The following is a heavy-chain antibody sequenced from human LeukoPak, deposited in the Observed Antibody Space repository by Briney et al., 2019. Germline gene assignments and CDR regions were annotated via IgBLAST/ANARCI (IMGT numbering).Heavy chain of an antibody. Sequence: GGTLRLSCAASGFTFSSYAMSWVRQAPGKGLEWVSAISGSGSSGGSTYYADSVKGRFTISRDNSKNTLYLQMNSLRAEDTAVYYCAKSGYNRFDYWGQGTLVTVSS. CDR1: GFTFSSYA. D-gene: IGHD5-24*01. CDR2: ISGSGSSGGST. V-gene: IGHV3-23*01. CDR3: AKSGYNRFDY. J-gene: IGHJ4*02.